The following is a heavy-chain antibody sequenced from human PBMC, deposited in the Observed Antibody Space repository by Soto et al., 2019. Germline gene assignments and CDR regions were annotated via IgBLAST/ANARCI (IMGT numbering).Heavy chain of an antibody. CDR2: IYYSGST. V-gene: IGHV4-31*03. D-gene: IGHD2-15*01. Sequence: SETLSLTCTVSGGSISSGGYYWSWIRQHPGKGLEWIGYIYYSGSTYYNPSLKSRVTISVDTSKNQFSLKLSSVTAADTAVYYCARVSKGGSRYCSGGSCPSLNVDYYYYYMDVWGKGTTVTVSS. J-gene: IGHJ6*03. CDR3: ARVSKGGSRYCSGGSCPSLNVDYYYYYMDV. CDR1: GGSISSGGYY.